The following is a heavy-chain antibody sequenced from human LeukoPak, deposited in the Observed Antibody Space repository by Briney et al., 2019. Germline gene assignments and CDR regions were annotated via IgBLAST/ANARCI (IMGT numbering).Heavy chain of an antibody. Sequence: PGGSLRLSCAASGFTFSSYAMHWVRQAPGKGLEWVAVISYDGGNKYYADSVKGRFTISRDNSKNTLYLQMNSLRAEDTAVYYCARSPYGDYPGGDYWGQGTLVTVSS. CDR3: ARSPYGDYPGGDY. J-gene: IGHJ4*02. CDR1: GFTFSSYA. CDR2: ISYDGGNK. D-gene: IGHD4-17*01. V-gene: IGHV3-30-3*01.